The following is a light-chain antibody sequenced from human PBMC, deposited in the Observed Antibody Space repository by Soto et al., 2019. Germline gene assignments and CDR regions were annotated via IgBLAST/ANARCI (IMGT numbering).Light chain of an antibody. CDR1: SDVVGNYNL. J-gene: IGLJ2*01. CDR2: EGN. CDR3: SSYTITSTLVI. Sequence: QSVLTQPASVSGSPGQSITISCTGTSDVVGNYNLVSWYQQHPGKAPKLIIYEGNKRPSGVSDRFSGSKSGNTASLTISGLQAEDEADYYCSSYTITSTLVIFGGGTKLTVL. V-gene: IGLV2-14*02.